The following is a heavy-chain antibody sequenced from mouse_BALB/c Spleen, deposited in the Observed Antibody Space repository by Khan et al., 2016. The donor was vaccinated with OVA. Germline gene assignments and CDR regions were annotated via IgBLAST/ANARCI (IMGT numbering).Heavy chain of an antibody. J-gene: IGHJ2*01. D-gene: IGHD1-3*01. Sequence: VQLQESGAELAKPGASVKMSCKASGYTFVNYWILWVRQRPGQGLEWIGYINPSIAYTENNQNFKDKATLTADKSSSTAYMHLNSLPSEDSAVYDCARSGLRWDFDYWGQGTTLTVSS. CDR1: GYTFVNYW. V-gene: IGHV1-7*01. CDR3: ARSGLRWDFDY. CDR2: INPSIAYT.